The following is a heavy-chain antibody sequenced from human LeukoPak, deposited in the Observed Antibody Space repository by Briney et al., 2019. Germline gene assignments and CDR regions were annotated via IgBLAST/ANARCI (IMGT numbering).Heavy chain of an antibody. CDR2: INHSGST. CDR3: ARFYSSSWYAHDGFDP. CDR1: GGSFSGYY. Sequence: SETLSLTCAVYGGSFSGYYWSWIRQPPGKGLEWIGEINHSGSTNYNPSLKSRVTISVDTSKNQFSLKLSSVTAADMAVYYCARFYSSSWYAHDGFDPWGQGTLVTVSS. V-gene: IGHV4-34*01. D-gene: IGHD6-13*01. J-gene: IGHJ5*02.